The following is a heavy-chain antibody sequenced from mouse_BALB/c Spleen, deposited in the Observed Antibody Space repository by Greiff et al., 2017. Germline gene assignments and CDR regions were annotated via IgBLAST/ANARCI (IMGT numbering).Heavy chain of an antibody. CDR2: ISSGGSYT. V-gene: IGHV5-9-3*01. J-gene: IGHJ4*01. CDR1: GFTFSSYA. D-gene: IGHD2-1*01. Sequence: EVQVVESGGGLVKPGGSLKLSCAASGFTFSSYAMSWVRQTPEKRLEWVATISSGGSYTYYPDSVKGRFTISRDNAKNTLYLQMSSLRSEDTAMYYCARQYGNYVAMDYWGQGTSVTVSS. CDR3: ARQYGNYVAMDY.